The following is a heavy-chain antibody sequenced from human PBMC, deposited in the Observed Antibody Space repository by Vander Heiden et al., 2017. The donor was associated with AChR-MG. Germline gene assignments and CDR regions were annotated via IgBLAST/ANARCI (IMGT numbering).Heavy chain of an antibody. CDR3: AREADSGSYAPAYWFDY. CDR2: IYYSGST. Sequence: QVQLQESGPGLVQPSQTLSLPCPVPGGSISSGDYYWSWIRQPPGKGLEWIGYIYYSGSTYYNPSLKSRVTISVDTSKNQFSLKLSSVTAADTAVYYCAREADSGSYAPAYWFDYWGQGTLVTVSS. CDR1: GGSISSGDYY. D-gene: IGHD1-26*01. V-gene: IGHV4-30-4*01. J-gene: IGHJ4*02.